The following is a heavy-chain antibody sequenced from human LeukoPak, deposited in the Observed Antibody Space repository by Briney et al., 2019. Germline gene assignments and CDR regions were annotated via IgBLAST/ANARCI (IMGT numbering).Heavy chain of an antibody. Sequence: PSETLSLTCTVSGGSISPYYWSWIRQPPGKGLEWIGFVYYSGRTSYNPSLKSRVTISVDTSKSQFSLRLSSVTAADTAMYYCARLGLGDEACWFDPWGQGTLVTVSS. CDR3: ARLGLGDEACWFDP. CDR2: VYYSGRT. V-gene: IGHV4-59*01. D-gene: IGHD3-10*01. CDR1: GGSISPYY. J-gene: IGHJ5*02.